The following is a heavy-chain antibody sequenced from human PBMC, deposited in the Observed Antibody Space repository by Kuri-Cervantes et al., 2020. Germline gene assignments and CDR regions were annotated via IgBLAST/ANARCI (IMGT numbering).Heavy chain of an antibody. D-gene: IGHD3-22*01. CDR1: GFTFSSYA. J-gene: IGHJ4*02. CDR3: AKEQYYYDSSGYPGLDY. CDR2: TSGSGGST. Sequence: GGSLRLACAVSGFTFSSYAMSWVRQAPGKGLGWVSATSGSGGSTYYADYVKGRFTISRDNSKNTLYLQMNSLRAEDTAVYYCAKEQYYYDSSGYPGLDYWGQGTLVTVSS. V-gene: IGHV3-23*01.